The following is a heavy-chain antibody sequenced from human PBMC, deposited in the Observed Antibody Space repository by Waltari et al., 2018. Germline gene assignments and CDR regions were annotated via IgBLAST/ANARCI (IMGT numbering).Heavy chain of an antibody. J-gene: IGHJ4*02. V-gene: IGHV4-39*07. Sequence: QLQLQESGPGLVKPSETLSLTCTVSGGSISSSSYYWGWIRQPPGKGLEWIGSIYYSGSTYNNPSLKSRVTISVDTSKIQFSLKLSSVTAADTAVYYCARSQGAYYYDSSGYYAPGYWGQGTLVTVSS. CDR2: IYYSGST. CDR3: ARSQGAYYYDSSGYYAPGY. CDR1: GGSISSSSYY. D-gene: IGHD3-22*01.